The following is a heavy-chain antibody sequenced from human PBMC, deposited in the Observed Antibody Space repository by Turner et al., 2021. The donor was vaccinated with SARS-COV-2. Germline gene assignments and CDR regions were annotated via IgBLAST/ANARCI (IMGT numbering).Heavy chain of an antibody. CDR3: AKDHGLHDYYDSSGYWGTFDY. CDR2: ISFDGSSK. V-gene: IGHV3-30*18. J-gene: IGHJ4*02. D-gene: IGHD3-22*01. CDR1: GFTFSSYG. Sequence: QVQLVESGGGVVQPGRSLRLYCAAPGFTFSSYGMHWVRQAPGKGLEWVAFISFDGSSKYYADSVKGRFTISRDNSKNTLYLQMNSLRAEDTAIYYCAKDHGLHDYYDSSGYWGTFDYWGQGTLVTVSS.